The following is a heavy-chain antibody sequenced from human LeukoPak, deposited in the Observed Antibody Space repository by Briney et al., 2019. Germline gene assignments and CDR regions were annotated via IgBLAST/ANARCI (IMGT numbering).Heavy chain of an antibody. CDR2: ISSDGSNK. J-gene: IGHJ5*02. V-gene: IGHV3-30*18. D-gene: IGHD6-19*01. CDR3: AKDSSGWFDP. Sequence: GGSLRLSCAASGFTFSSYGMHWVRQAPGKGLEWVAVISSDGSNKYYADSVKGRFTISRDNSKNTLFLQMNSLRPEDTAVYYCAKDSSGWFDPWGQGTLVTVSS. CDR1: GFTFSSYG.